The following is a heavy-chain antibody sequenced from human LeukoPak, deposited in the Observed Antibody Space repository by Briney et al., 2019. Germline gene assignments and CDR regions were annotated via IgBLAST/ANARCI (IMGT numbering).Heavy chain of an antibody. V-gene: IGHV4-34*01. CDR1: GGSFSGYY. J-gene: IGHJ4*02. Sequence: PSETLSLICAVYGGSFSGYYWSWIRQPPGKGLEWIGEINHSGSTNYNPSLKSRVTISVDTSKNQFSLKLSSVTAADTAVYYCAREYYDILTGYYWHYFDYWGQGTLVTVSS. CDR3: AREYYDILTGYYWHYFDY. D-gene: IGHD3-9*01. CDR2: INHSGST.